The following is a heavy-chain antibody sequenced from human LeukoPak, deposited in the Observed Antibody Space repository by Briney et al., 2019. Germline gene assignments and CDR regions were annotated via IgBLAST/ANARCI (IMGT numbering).Heavy chain of an antibody. J-gene: IGHJ3*02. CDR2: IYYSGST. Sequence: PSETLSLTCTVSGGSISTYYWSWIRQPPGKGLEWIGYIYYSGSTNYNPSLKSRVTISVDTSKNQFSLKLGSVAAADAAVYYCARDGRYCSGGNCRYAFDIWGQGTMVTVSS. D-gene: IGHD2-15*01. CDR1: GGSISTYY. CDR3: ARDGRYCSGGNCRYAFDI. V-gene: IGHV4-59*01.